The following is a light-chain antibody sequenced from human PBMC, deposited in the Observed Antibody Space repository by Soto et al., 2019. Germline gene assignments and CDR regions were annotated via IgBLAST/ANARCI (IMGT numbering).Light chain of an antibody. Sequence: QSALSRRPSASGTPGQRVTISCSGSSSSIRSNTVSWRQRLPGTAPKLLIYSNDQRPSGVPDRFSGSKSGTSASLAISGLPSGDEADYYCATWDDSVNDYVFATGTKVTVL. CDR1: SSSIRSNT. J-gene: IGLJ1*01. CDR2: SND. V-gene: IGLV1-44*01. CDR3: ATWDDSVNDYV.